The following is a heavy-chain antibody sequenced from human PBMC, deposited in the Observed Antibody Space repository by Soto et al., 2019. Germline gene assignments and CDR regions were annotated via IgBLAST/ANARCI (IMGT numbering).Heavy chain of an antibody. CDR3: AKSLPFVDHAYMDV. D-gene: IGHD2-21*01. CDR2: IIPIQGKA. Sequence: GASVKVSCKASGGSFISYSFTWVRQAPGQGLEWMGRIIPIQGKANYALKFQDRVTITADRSTRTAYMELRSLRPEDTAVYYCAKSLPFVDHAYMDVWGKGTTVTVSS. V-gene: IGHV1-69*02. CDR1: GGSFISYS. J-gene: IGHJ6*03.